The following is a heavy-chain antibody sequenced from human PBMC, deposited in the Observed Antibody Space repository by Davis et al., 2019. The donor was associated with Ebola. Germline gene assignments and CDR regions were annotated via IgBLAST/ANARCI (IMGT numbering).Heavy chain of an antibody. CDR3: AKDGIVVAGNFDY. V-gene: IGHV4-4*02. Sequence: SETLSLTCAVSGDSISNNYWWSWVRQPPGKGLEWIGEIYHSGTTNYDPSLKSRVTMSVDKSTNQFSLELASVTAADTAVYYCAKDGIVVAGNFDYWGQGTLVTVSS. CDR2: IYHSGTT. D-gene: IGHD6-19*01. J-gene: IGHJ4*02. CDR1: GDSISNNYW.